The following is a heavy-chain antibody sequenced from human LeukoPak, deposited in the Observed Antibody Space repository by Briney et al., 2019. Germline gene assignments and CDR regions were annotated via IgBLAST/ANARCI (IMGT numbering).Heavy chain of an antibody. CDR3: ARERMATIFLNAFDI. CDR2: IDSRGSTI. Sequence: GGSLRLSCAASAFTFSSYEMNWVRQAPGKGLEWVSYIDSRGSTIYYADCVKGRFTISRDNAKNSLYLQMNSLRAEDTAVYYCARERMATIFLNAFDIWGQGTMVTVSS. V-gene: IGHV3-48*03. J-gene: IGHJ3*02. D-gene: IGHD5-24*01. CDR1: AFTFSSYE.